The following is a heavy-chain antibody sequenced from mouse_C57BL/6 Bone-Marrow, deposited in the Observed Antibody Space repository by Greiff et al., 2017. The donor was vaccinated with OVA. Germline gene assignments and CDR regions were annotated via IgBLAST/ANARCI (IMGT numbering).Heavy chain of an antibody. CDR1: GYTFTEYT. D-gene: IGHD1-1*01. CDR3: ARQKSYYYGSSFYWYFDV. V-gene: IGHV1-62-2*01. Sequence: VQLKESGAELVKPGASVKLSCKASGYTFTEYTIHWVKQRSGQGLEWIGWFYPGSGSIKYNEKFKDKATLTADKSSSTVYMELSRLTSEDSAVYFCARQKSYYYGSSFYWYFDVWGTGTTVTVSS. CDR2: FYPGSGSI. J-gene: IGHJ1*03.